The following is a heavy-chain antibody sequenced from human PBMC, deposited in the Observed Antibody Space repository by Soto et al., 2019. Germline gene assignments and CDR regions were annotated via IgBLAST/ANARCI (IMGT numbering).Heavy chain of an antibody. CDR3: AREIPTIGPHFDY. CDR2: ISHDGSQR. Sequence: EVHLLDSGGGLVQPGGSLRLSCVASEFTFRNYPMTWVRQTPGEGLDWVATISHDGSQRYHADPVKGRFTISRDNSKNTLYLQMNSLRVEDTAIYYCAREIPTIGPHFDYWGQGTLVTVSS. V-gene: IGHV3-23*01. D-gene: IGHD2-2*01. J-gene: IGHJ4*02. CDR1: EFTFRNYP.